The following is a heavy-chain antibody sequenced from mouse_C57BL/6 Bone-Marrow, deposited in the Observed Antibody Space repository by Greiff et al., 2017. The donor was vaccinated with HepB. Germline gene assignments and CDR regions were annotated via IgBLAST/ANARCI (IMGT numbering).Heavy chain of an antibody. CDR1: GFTFSDFY. CDR2: SRNKANDYTT. D-gene: IGHD1-1*01. Sequence: EVKVVESGGGLVQSGRSLRLSCATSGFTFSDFYMEWVRQAPGKGLEWIAASRNKANDYTTEYSASVKGRFIVSRDTSQSILYLQMNALRAEDTAIYYCARDAYGPYGAMDYWGQGTSVTVSS. CDR3: ARDAYGPYGAMDY. J-gene: IGHJ4*01. V-gene: IGHV7-1*01.